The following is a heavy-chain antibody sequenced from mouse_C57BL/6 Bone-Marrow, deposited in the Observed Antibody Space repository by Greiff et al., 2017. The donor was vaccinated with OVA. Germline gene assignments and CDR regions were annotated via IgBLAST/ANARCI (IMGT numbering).Heavy chain of an antibody. CDR2: FHPYNDDT. J-gene: IGHJ4*01. CDR1: GYTFTTYP. V-gene: IGHV1-47*01. D-gene: IGHD1-1*01. Sequence: QVQLKESGAELVKPGASVKMSCKASGYTFTTYPIEWMKQNHGKSLEWIGNFHPYNDDTKYNEKFKGKATLTVEKSSSTVYLELSRLTSDDSAVYYCALITTVVANYAMDYWGQGTSVTVAS. CDR3: ALITTVVANYAMDY.